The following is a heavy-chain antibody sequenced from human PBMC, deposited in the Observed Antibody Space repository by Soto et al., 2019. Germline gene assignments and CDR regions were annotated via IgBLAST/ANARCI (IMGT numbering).Heavy chain of an antibody. CDR1: GYVLIIHW. CDR3: ASDSHCDGGNCPMGGFDM. J-gene: IGHJ3*02. D-gene: IGHD2-15*01. CDR2: IYPGNSNT. V-gene: IGHV5-51*01. Sequence: PVESLKISCKGSGYVLIIHWVSWLLQMPGEVLEWVGIIYPGNSNTMYSPSFQGQVTISADTALSTTYLQWDTLKPSDTAIYFCASDSHCDGGNCPMGGFDMWGQGTMVTVSS.